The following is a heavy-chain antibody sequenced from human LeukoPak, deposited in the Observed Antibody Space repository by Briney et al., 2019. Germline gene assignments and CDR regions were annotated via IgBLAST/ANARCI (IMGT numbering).Heavy chain of an antibody. CDR2: IKQDGSEK. CDR1: GFTFSSYW. CDR3: ARVQDYDYVWGSYRYFNY. D-gene: IGHD3-16*02. V-gene: IGHV3-7*03. Sequence: PGGSLRLSCAASGFTFSSYWMSWVRQAPGKGLEWVANIKQDGSEKYYVDSVKGRFTISRDNAKNSLYLQMNSLRAEDTAVYYCARVQDYDYVWGSYRYFNYWGQGTLVTVSS. J-gene: IGHJ4*02.